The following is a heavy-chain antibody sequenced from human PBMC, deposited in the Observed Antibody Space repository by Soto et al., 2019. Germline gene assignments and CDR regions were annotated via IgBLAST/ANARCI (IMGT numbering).Heavy chain of an antibody. D-gene: IGHD5-12*01. CDR1: GGSISSGNYY. CDR3: ARDSYSGYDEYYYYGMDV. Sequence: SETLSLTCTVSGGSISSGNYYWSWIRQPPGKGLEWIGEIYHSGSTNYNPSLKSRVTISVDKSKNQFSLKLSSVTAADTAVYYCARDSYSGYDEYYYYGMDVWGQGTTVTVSS. V-gene: IGHV4-39*02. CDR2: IYHSGST. J-gene: IGHJ6*02.